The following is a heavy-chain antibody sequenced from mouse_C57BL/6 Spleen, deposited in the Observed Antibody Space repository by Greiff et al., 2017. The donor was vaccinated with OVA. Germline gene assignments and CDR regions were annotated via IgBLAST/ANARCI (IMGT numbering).Heavy chain of an antibody. D-gene: IGHD2-4*01. V-gene: IGHV1-22*01. CDR2: INPNNGGT. Sequence: VQLQQSGPELVKPGASVKMSCKASGYTFTDYNMHWVKQSHGKSLEWIGYINPNNGGTSYNQKFKGKATLTVNKSSSTAYMELRSLTSEDTAVYYCARTLYDYEDYAMDYWGQGTSVTVSS. CDR1: GYTFTDYN. J-gene: IGHJ4*01. CDR3: ARTLYDYEDYAMDY.